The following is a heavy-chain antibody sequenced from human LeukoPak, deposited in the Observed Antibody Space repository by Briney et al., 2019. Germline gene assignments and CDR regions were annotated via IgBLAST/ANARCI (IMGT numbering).Heavy chain of an antibody. V-gene: IGHV4-39*07. Sequence: SETLSLTCSVSGGSISSSDYYWGWIRQPPGKGLEWIGTIFYNGATKTNPSLSSRVTMSIDTSKNQFSLRLRSVTAADTAVHYCAREARFALPAVGSGDYWGQGTLVTVSS. CDR1: GGSISSSDYY. J-gene: IGHJ4*02. CDR2: IFYNGAT. D-gene: IGHD2-2*01. CDR3: AREARFALPAVGSGDY.